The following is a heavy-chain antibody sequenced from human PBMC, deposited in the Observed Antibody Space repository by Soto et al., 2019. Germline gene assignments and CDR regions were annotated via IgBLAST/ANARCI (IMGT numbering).Heavy chain of an antibody. CDR2: IYYSGST. CDR3: ARLKYYYDSSGYANHFDY. CDR1: GGSISSSSYY. J-gene: IGHJ4*02. V-gene: IGHV4-39*01. Sequence: PSETLSLTCTVSGGSISSSSYYWGWIRQPPGKGLEWIGSIYYSGSTYYNPSLKSRVTISVDTSKNQFSLKLSSVTAADTAVYYCARLKYYYDSSGYANHFDYWGQGTLVTVSS. D-gene: IGHD3-22*01.